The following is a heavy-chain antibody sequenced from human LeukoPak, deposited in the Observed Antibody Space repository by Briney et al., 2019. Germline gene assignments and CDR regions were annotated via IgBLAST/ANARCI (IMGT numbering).Heavy chain of an antibody. V-gene: IGHV3-23*01. CDR3: AKMRDGYDY. CDR2: IIGNGENT. D-gene: IGHD5-24*01. CDR1: GFTFSSYG. J-gene: IGHJ4*02. Sequence: PGGSLRLSCAASGFTFSSYGMSWVRQPPGKGLEWVSAIIGNGENTYYANSVKGRFTISRDNSKNTLYLQMTSQRAEDTAVYYCAKMRDGYDYWGQGTLVTVSS.